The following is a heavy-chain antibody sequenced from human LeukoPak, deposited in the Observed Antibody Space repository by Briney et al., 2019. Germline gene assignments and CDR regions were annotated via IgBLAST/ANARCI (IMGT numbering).Heavy chain of an antibody. CDR1: GYTFTGYY. V-gene: IGHV1-2*02. D-gene: IGHD6-6*01. CDR2: INPNSGGT. Sequence: GASVKVSCKASGYTFTGYYMHWVRQAPEQGLEWMGWINPNSGGTNYAQKFQGRVTMTRDTSISTAYMELSRLRSDDTAVYYCARVLSIAAPRMMGYWGQGTLVTVSS. CDR3: ARVLSIAAPRMMGY. J-gene: IGHJ4*02.